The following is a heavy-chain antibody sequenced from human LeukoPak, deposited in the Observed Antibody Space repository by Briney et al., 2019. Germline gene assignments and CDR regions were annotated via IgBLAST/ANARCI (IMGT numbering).Heavy chain of an antibody. CDR1: GFTFSDSY. Sequence: GGSLRLSCAASGFTFSDSYMSWIRQAPGKGLEWLSYISNNGSAISSADSVTGRFTTSRDNAKNSLYLQMNSLRAEDTAVYYCARVRGVYASDYWGQGTLVTVSS. CDR2: ISNNGSAI. CDR3: ARVRGVYASDY. J-gene: IGHJ4*02. V-gene: IGHV3-11*04. D-gene: IGHD2-8*01.